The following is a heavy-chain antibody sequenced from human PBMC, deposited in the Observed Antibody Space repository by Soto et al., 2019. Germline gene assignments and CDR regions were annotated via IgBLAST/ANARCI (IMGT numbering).Heavy chain of an antibody. V-gene: IGHV1-2*04. D-gene: IGHD3-3*01. J-gene: IGHJ4*02. CDR2: INPNSGGT. CDR1: GYTFTGYY. Sequence: GASVKVSCKASGYTFTGYYMHWVRQAPGQGLEWMGWINPNSGGTNYAQKFQGWVTMTRDTSISTAYMELSRLRPDDTAVYYCARGATIFGVVILAAFDYWGQGTLVTVSS. CDR3: ARGATIFGVVILAAFDY.